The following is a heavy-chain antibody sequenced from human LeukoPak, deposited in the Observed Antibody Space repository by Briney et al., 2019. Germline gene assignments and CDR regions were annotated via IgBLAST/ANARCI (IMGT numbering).Heavy chain of an antibody. CDR3: ATVGNDGVDWFDP. V-gene: IGHV1-24*01. Sequence: ASVKVSFKVSGYTLTELSMHWVRQAPGKGLEWMGGFDPEDGETIYAQKFQGRVTMTEDTSTDTAYMELSSLRSEDTAVYYCATVGNDGVDWFDPWGQGTLVTVSS. CDR1: GYTLTELS. CDR2: FDPEDGET. J-gene: IGHJ5*02. D-gene: IGHD1-1*01.